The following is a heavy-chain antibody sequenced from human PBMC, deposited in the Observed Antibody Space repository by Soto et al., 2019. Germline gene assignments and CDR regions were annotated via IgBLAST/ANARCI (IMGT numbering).Heavy chain of an antibody. Sequence: PGGSLTLSCAASGFTFSDYLRNWVRQAPGKGLVWVSRIDSDGSSTSYADSVKGRFTISRDNAKNTLYLQMNSLRAEDTAVYYCAKSNWFDPWGQGSLVTVSS. CDR3: AKSNWFDP. CDR1: GFTFSDYL. V-gene: IGHV3-74*01. CDR2: IDSDGSST. J-gene: IGHJ5*02.